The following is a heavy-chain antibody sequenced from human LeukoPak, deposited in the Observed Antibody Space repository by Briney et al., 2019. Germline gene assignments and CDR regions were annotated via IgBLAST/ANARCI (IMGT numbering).Heavy chain of an antibody. V-gene: IGHV3-48*01. J-gene: IGHJ4*02. CDR3: ATNEWIDY. CDR2: ISDSRGTI. Sequence: GGSLRLSCSASGFTFSTYSINWVRQAPGKGLEWVSYISDSRGTIYYADSVKGRFTISRDNAKNSLYLQMNSLRAEDTAVYYCATNEWIDYWGQGTLVTVSS. CDR1: GFTFSTYS. D-gene: IGHD5-12*01.